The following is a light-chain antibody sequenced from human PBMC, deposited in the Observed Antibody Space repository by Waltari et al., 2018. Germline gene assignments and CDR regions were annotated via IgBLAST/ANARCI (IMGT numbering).Light chain of an antibody. J-gene: IGLJ2*01. CDR3: QSYDNSLSASV. CDR2: GNI. CDR1: ISNIGAIYD. V-gene: IGLV1-40*01. Sequence: QSVLTQPPSVSGAPGQRVTISCTGSISNIGAIYDVHWYQQLPGTAPKLLIYGNINRPSGVPDRCSGSKSGTSASLAITGLQPEDEAYYYCQSYDNSLSASVFGGGTKLTVL.